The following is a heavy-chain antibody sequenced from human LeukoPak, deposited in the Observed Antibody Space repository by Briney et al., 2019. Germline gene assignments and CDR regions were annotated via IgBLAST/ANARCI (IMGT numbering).Heavy chain of an antibody. CDR1: GFTFSSYW. CDR3: AKALRDIVVVPAAMPRDAYYYYGMDV. J-gene: IGHJ6*02. V-gene: IGHV3-23*01. D-gene: IGHD2-2*01. Sequence: GGSLRLSCAASGFTFSSYWMSWVRQAPGKGLEWVSAISGSGGSTYYADSVKGRFTISRDNSKNTLYLQMNSLRAEDTAVYYCAKALRDIVVVPAAMPRDAYYYYGMDVWGQGTTVTVSS. CDR2: ISGSGGST.